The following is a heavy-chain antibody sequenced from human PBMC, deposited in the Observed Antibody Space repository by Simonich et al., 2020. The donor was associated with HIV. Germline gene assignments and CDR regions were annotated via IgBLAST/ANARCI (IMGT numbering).Heavy chain of an antibody. CDR1: GGSFSDFY. Sequence: QVQLQQWGAGLLKPSETLSLTCAVYGGSFSDFYWTWSRQPPGKGLEWIGEINHSENTNYTPSLKGRVTISVATSKNQFSLKLSSVTAADTAVYYCARPTGTDAFDIWGQGTMVTVSS. V-gene: IGHV4-34*01. CDR2: INHSENT. J-gene: IGHJ3*02. D-gene: IGHD1-1*01. CDR3: ARPTGTDAFDI.